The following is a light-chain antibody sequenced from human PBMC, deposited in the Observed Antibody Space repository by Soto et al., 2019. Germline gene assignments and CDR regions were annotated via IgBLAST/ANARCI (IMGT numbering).Light chain of an antibody. Sequence: EIVLTQSPATLSVSPGDRATLSCRASQSVSSNLAWFQQKPGQAPSLLIYGASTRATGIPARFNGSGSGTEFTLTISSLQSEDFAVYYCQQYNKWPLWTFGQGTKVEIK. CDR3: QQYNKWPLWT. J-gene: IGKJ1*01. V-gene: IGKV3-15*01. CDR2: GAS. CDR1: QSVSSN.